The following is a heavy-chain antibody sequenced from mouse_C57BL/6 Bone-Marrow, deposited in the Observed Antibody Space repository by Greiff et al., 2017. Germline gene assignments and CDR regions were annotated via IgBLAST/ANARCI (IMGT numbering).Heavy chain of an antibody. CDR3: TTDGNFSLFAY. D-gene: IGHD2-1*01. V-gene: IGHV14-4*01. J-gene: IGHJ3*01. Sequence: VQLQQSGAELLRPGASVKLSCTASGFNIKDDYMHWVKQRPEQGLEWIGWIDPENGDTEYASKFQGKATITADTSSNTAYLQLSSLTSEDTAVYYCTTDGNFSLFAYWGQGTLVTVSA. CDR1: GFNIKDDY. CDR2: IDPENGDT.